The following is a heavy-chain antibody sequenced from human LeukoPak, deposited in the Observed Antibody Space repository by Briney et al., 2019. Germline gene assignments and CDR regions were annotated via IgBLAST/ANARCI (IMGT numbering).Heavy chain of an antibody. J-gene: IGHJ6*02. CDR2: INPNSGGT. Sequence: ASVKVSCKASGYTFTGYYMHWVRQAPGQGLEWMGWINPNSGGTNYAQKFQGWVTMTRDTSISTAYMELSRLRSDDTAVYYCARALLLWFGEHNYRDYYYGMDVWGQGTTVTVSS. D-gene: IGHD3-10*01. CDR1: GYTFTGYY. V-gene: IGHV1-2*04. CDR3: ARALLLWFGEHNYRDYYYGMDV.